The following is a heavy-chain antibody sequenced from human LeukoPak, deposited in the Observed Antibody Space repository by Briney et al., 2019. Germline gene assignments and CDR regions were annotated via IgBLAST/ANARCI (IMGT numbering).Heavy chain of an antibody. Sequence: SETLSLTCIVSGGSISSYDWSWIRQPPGKGLEWIGYISYTGSTNYNPSLKSRVTMSGDTPKNQFSLKLSSVTAAETAVYYCVRVGGSPLGALDIWGQGTMVTVSS. CDR3: VRVGGSPLGALDI. CDR2: ISYTGST. J-gene: IGHJ3*02. CDR1: GGSISSYD. V-gene: IGHV4-59*01.